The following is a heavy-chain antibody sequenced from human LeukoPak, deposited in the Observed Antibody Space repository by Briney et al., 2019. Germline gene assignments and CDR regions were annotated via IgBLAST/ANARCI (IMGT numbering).Heavy chain of an antibody. V-gene: IGHV3-21*01. CDR2: ISSSSSYI. D-gene: IGHD3-16*01. Sequence: PGGSLRLSCAASGFTFSSYSMNWVRQAPGKGLEWVSSISSSSSYIYYADSVKGRFTLSRDNSKNTLYLQMNSLRAEDTAVYYCAKDSGGSMDYWGQGTLVTVSS. J-gene: IGHJ4*02. CDR1: GFTFSSYS. CDR3: AKDSGGSMDY.